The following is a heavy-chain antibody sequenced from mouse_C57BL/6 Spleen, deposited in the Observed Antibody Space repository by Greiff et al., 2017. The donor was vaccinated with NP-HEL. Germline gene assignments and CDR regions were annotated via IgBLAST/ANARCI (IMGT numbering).Heavy chain of an antibody. CDR3: ARSHYYSNYVDWFAY. CDR2: IHPNSGST. D-gene: IGHD2-5*01. Sequence: QVQLQQSGAELVKPGASVKLSCKASGYTFTSYWMHWVKQRPGQGLEWIGMIHPNSGSTNYNEKFKSKATLTVDKSSSTAYMQLSSLTSEDSAVYYCARSHYYSNYVDWFAYWGQGTLVTVSA. J-gene: IGHJ3*01. CDR1: GYTFTSYW. V-gene: IGHV1-64*01.